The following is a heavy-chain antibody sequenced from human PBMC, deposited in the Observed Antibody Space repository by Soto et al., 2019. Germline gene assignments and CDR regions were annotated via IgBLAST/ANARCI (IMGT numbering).Heavy chain of an antibody. Sequence: PSETLSLTCTVSGGSISSSSYYWGWIRQPPGKGLEWIGSIYYSGSTYYNPSLKSRVTISVDTSKNQFSLKLSSVTAADTAVYYCARLSLWFGEPDYYYYYGMDVWGQATTVTVSS. V-gene: IGHV4-39*01. CDR3: ARLSLWFGEPDYYYYYGMDV. CDR2: IYYSGST. CDR1: GGSISSSSYY. J-gene: IGHJ6*02. D-gene: IGHD3-10*01.